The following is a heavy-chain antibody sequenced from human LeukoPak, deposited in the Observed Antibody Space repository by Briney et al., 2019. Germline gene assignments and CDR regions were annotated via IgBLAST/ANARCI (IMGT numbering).Heavy chain of an antibody. J-gene: IGHJ6*02. CDR2: IKSKTDGGTT. CDR1: GFTFSSYA. CDR3: TTDPFWGYYYYGMDV. Sequence: PGGSLRLSCAASGFTFSSYAMSWVRQAPGKGLEWVGRIKSKTDGGTTDYAAPVKGRFTISRDDSKNTLYLQMNSLKTEDTAVYYCTTDPFWGYYYYGMDVWGQGTTVTVSS. V-gene: IGHV3-15*01. D-gene: IGHD3-16*01.